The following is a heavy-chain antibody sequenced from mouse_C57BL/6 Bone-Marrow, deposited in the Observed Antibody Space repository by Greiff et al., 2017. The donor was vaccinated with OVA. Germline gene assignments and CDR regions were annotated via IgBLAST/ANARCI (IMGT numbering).Heavy chain of an antibody. CDR3: ARGDYLYYFDY. CDR2: IHPNSLRT. J-gene: IGHJ2*01. D-gene: IGHD1-1*02. V-gene: IGHV1-64*01. Sequence: VQRVESGAELVKPGASVKLSCKASGYTFTSYWMHWVKQRPGQALEWIGMIHPNSLRTHCNETFKSKATLTVDKSSSTAYMQLSSLTSEDSAVYYCARGDYLYYFDYWGQGTTLTVSS. CDR1: GYTFTSYW.